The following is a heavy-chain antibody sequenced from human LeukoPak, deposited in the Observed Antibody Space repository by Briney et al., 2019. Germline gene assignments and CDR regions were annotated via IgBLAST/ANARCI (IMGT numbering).Heavy chain of an antibody. J-gene: IGHJ6*02. Sequence: PKASVKVSCKVSGYTLTELSMHWVRQAPGKGLEWMGGFDPADGETIYAQKFQGRVSMTEVTSTDTAYMELSSLRSEDTAVYYCANLLLEIAVGSEVHGRDVWGQGTTVTVSS. CDR3: ANLLLEIAVGSEVHGRDV. D-gene: IGHD2-2*01. CDR1: GYTLTELS. CDR2: FDPADGET. V-gene: IGHV1-24*01.